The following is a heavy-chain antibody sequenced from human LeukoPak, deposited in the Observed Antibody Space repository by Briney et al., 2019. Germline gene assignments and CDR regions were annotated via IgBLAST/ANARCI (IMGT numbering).Heavy chain of an antibody. V-gene: IGHV3-21*01. J-gene: IGHJ4*02. CDR3: ARDSILWFGELPSDY. CDR2: ISSSSSYI. Sequence: PGGSLRLSCAASGFTFSSYSMNWVREAPGKGLEGVSSISSSSSYIYYADSVKGRFTISRDNAKNSLYLQMNSLRAEDTAVYYCARDSILWFGELPSDYWGQGTLVTVSS. CDR1: GFTFSSYS. D-gene: IGHD3-10*01.